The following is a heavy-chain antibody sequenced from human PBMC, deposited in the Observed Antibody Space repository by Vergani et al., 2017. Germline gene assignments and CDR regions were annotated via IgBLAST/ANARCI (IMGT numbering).Heavy chain of an antibody. Sequence: QVQLQQWGAGLLKPSETLSLTCAVYGGSFSGYYWRWIRQPPGKGLEWVWEINHSGSTNYNPSLKSRVTTSVDTSKNQFSLKLSSVTAADTAVYYCARGRSPINTMVRGRLPYYYMDVWGKGTTVTVSS. CDR3: ARGRSPINTMVRGRLPYYYMDV. V-gene: IGHV4-34*01. CDR2: INHSGST. D-gene: IGHD3-10*01. CDR1: GGSFSGYY. J-gene: IGHJ6*03.